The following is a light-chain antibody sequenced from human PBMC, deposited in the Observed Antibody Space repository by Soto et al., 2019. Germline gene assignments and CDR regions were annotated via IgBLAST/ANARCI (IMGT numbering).Light chain of an antibody. V-gene: IGKV3-11*01. CDR3: QQRGNWPLT. J-gene: IGKJ4*01. Sequence: PGERATLSCRASQSVSSYLAWYQQKPGQAPRLLIYDASSRATGIPARFSGSGSGTDFTLTISSLEPEDFAVYYCQQRGNWPLTFGGGTKVEIK. CDR1: QSVSSY. CDR2: DAS.